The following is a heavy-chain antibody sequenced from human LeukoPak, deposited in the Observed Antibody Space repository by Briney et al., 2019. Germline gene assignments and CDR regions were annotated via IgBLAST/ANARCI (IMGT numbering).Heavy chain of an antibody. D-gene: IGHD3-22*01. CDR1: GYTLTELS. J-gene: IGHJ6*02. CDR3: ARDSNYYDSSGYPYPSYGMDV. V-gene: IGHV1-24*01. Sequence: ASVKVSCKVSGYTLTELSMHWVRQAPGKGLEWMGGFDPEDGETIYAQKFQGRVTMTEDTSTDTTYMELNSLRAEDTAVYYCARDSNYYDSSGYPYPSYGMDVWGQGTTVTVSS. CDR2: FDPEDGET.